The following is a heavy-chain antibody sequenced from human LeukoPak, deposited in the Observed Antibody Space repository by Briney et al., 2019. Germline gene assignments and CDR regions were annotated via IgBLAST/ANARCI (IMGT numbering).Heavy chain of an antibody. CDR2: IKSDGSST. D-gene: IGHD5-24*01. CDR1: GFSFSKYW. Sequence: GGSLRLSCAATGFSFSKYWMHWVRQAPGTGLVWVSHIKSDGSSTNYADSVKGRFTISRDNAKNTLYLEMSSLRSEDTGVYYCARSGDGDFDFWGQGTLVTVSS. J-gene: IGHJ4*02. CDR3: ARSGDGDFDF. V-gene: IGHV3-74*01.